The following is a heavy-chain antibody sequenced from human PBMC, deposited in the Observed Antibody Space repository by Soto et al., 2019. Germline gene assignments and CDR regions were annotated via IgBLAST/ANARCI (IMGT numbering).Heavy chain of an antibody. CDR2: IYATGTT. V-gene: IGHV4-4*07. J-gene: IGHJ5*02. Sequence: PSEPCLTCTVSGASISGFYWSWIRKSAGKGLEWIGRIYATGTTDYNPSLKSRVMMSVDTSKKQFSLKLRSVTAADTAVYYCVRDGTKTLRDWFDPWGQGISVTVSS. CDR3: VRDGTKTLRDWFDP. CDR1: GASISGFY. D-gene: IGHD1-1*01.